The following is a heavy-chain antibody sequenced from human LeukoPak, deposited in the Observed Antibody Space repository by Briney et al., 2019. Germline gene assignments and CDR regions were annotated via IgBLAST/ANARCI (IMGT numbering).Heavy chain of an antibody. CDR1: GFTFSSHA. CDR3: ATAYYYDSRGYDPVDY. V-gene: IGHV3-23*01. CDR2: ISGSGGST. Sequence: PGGPLRLSCAASGFTFSSHAMSWVRQAPGKGLEWVSGISGSGGSTYYADSVKGRFTISRDNSKNTLYLQMNSLRAEDTAVYYCATAYYYDSRGYDPVDYWGQGTLVTVSS. D-gene: IGHD3-22*01. J-gene: IGHJ4*02.